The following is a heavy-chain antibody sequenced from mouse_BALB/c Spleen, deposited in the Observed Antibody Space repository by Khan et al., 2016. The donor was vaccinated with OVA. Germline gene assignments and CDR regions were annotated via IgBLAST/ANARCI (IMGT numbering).Heavy chain of an antibody. CDR1: GYSITSGYS. Sequence: VQLKQSGPDLVKPSQSLALTCTVTGYSITSGYSWHWIRQFPGNKLEWMGYIYYRGSITYNPSLTSRISITRHTSKNQVFLQLISVTTEDTATYYCARDGNYMDYWGQGTSVTVSS. J-gene: IGHJ4*01. V-gene: IGHV3-1*02. CDR3: ARDGNYMDY. D-gene: IGHD2-1*01. CDR2: IYYRGSI.